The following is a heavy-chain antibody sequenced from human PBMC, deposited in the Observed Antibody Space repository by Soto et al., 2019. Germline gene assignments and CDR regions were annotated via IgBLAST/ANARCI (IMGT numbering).Heavy chain of an antibody. J-gene: IGHJ4*02. Sequence: GGSLRLSCAASGFTFSSYGMHWVLQAPGKRLEWVAVIWYDGSNKYYADSVKGRFTISRDNSKNTLYLQMNSLRAEDTAVYYCARDYDSSGYPRYCFDYWGQGTLVTVSS. CDR3: ARDYDSSGYPRYCFDY. CDR1: GFTFSSYG. D-gene: IGHD3-22*01. V-gene: IGHV3-33*01. CDR2: IWYDGSNK.